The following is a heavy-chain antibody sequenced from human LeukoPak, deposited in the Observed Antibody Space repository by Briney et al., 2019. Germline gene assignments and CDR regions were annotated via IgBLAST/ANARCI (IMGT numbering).Heavy chain of an antibody. Sequence: GGSLRLSCAASGFTFSIYAMSWVRQAPGKGLEWVSLITGSVGTIHYADSVRGRFTISRDNSKNTLYLQMNSLRAEDTAVYYCAKSEDATIPFDYWGQGTLVTVSS. D-gene: IGHD5-12*01. CDR1: GFTFSIYA. CDR3: AKSEDATIPFDY. J-gene: IGHJ4*02. V-gene: IGHV3-23*01. CDR2: ITGSVGTI.